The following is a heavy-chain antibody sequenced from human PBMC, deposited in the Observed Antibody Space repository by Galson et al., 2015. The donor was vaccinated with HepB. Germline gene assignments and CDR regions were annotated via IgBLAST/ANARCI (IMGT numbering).Heavy chain of an antibody. Sequence: SLRLSCAASGFTFDDYAMNWVRQAPGKGLEWVSGVSWNSGSIAYGDSVKGRFTISRDNAKNSLYLQMNSLRAEDTALYYCAKGIGAEYYYGMDVWGQGTTVTVSS. CDR1: GFTFDDYA. CDR2: VSWNSGSI. D-gene: IGHD2-15*01. CDR3: AKGIGAEYYYGMDV. J-gene: IGHJ6*02. V-gene: IGHV3-9*01.